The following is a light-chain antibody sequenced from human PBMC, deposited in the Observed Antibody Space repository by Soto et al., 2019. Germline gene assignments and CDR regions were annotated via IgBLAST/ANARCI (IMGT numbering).Light chain of an antibody. Sequence: QSVLTQPASVSGSPGQSITISCTGTSSDVGTYNFVSWYQHHPGKAPKLIIYEVSNRPSGISDRFSGSKSGSTASLTISGLQAEDEADYHCTSYTTNTALVFGTGTKATVL. J-gene: IGLJ1*01. V-gene: IGLV2-14*01. CDR3: TSYTTNTALV. CDR2: EVS. CDR1: SSDVGTYNF.